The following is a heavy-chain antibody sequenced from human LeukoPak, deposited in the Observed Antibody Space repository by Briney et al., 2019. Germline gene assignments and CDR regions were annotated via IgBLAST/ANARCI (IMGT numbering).Heavy chain of an antibody. CDR1: GFTVSSNY. CDR2: IYSSDGA. CDR3: AKMNRGADTTWNFDY. D-gene: IGHD2/OR15-2a*01. J-gene: IGHJ4*02. Sequence: SGGSLRLSCVASGFTVSSNYMSWVRQAPGKGLEWVSLIYSSDGAYYADSVKGRFTISRDNSKNMLYLQMNSLRAEDTVVYYCAKMNRGADTTWNFDYWGQGTLVTVSS. V-gene: IGHV3-53*01.